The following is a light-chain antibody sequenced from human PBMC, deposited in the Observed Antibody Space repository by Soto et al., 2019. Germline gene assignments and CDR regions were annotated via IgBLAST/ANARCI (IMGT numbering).Light chain of an antibody. J-gene: IGKJ2*01. CDR1: QSVSSY. Sequence: EIVLTQSPATLSLSPGERATLPCRASQSVSSYLAWYQQKPGQAPRLLIYDASNRATGIPARFSGSGSGTAFTLTSTSPEPEDSALYDWDQVSNCPPGYTFGQRNKLEI. CDR3: DQVSNCPPGYT. V-gene: IGKV3-11*01. CDR2: DAS.